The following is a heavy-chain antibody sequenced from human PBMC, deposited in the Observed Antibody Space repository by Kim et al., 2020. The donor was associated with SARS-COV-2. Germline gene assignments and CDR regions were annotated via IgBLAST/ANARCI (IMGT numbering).Heavy chain of an antibody. J-gene: IGHJ6*03. CDR2: MNPNSGNT. V-gene: IGHV1-8*01. CDR3: ARGNGAARLIYPYNMDV. D-gene: IGHD6-6*01. CDR1: GYTFTSYD. Sequence: ASVKVSCKASGYTFTSYDINWVRQATGQGLEWMGWMNPNSGNTGYAQKFQGRVTMTRKSSISTAYMELSSLRSEDTAVYYCARGNGAARLIYPYNMDVWGKGTTVTVSS.